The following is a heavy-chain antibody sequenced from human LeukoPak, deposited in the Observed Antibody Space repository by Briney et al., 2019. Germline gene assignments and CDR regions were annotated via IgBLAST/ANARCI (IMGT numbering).Heavy chain of an antibody. Sequence: GGSLRLSCAASGFTFSSYGMHWVRQAPGKELEWVAFFHFDGSTKYSGDSVKGRFTISRDNSKNTLYLQMNSLRPEDTAVYYCAKDQCTRTSCDGYPGYWGQGSLATVSS. D-gene: IGHD2-2*01. V-gene: IGHV3-30*02. J-gene: IGHJ4*02. CDR1: GFTFSSYG. CDR2: FHFDGSTK. CDR3: AKDQCTRTSCDGYPGY.